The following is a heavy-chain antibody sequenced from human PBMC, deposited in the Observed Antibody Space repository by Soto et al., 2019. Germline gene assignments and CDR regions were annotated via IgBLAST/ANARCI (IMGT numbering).Heavy chain of an antibody. Sequence: TETLFRTFTVNGCSIRSNSDSWGWIRQLPGYGLEWIGSIYYSGSTYYNPSLKSRVTISVDTSKNQFSLKLSSVTAADTAVYYCARVRAAGGFTSRYYYYYGMDVCGQGTTVT. J-gene: IGHJ6*02. CDR1: GCSIRSNSDS. V-gene: IGHV4-39*01. CDR2: IYYSGST. D-gene: IGHD6-13*01. CDR3: ARVRAAGGFTSRYYYYYGMDV.